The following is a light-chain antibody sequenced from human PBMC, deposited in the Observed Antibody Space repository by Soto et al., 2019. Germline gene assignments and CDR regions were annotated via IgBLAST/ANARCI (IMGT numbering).Light chain of an antibody. CDR1: SSNIGSNY. V-gene: IGLV1-44*01. J-gene: IGLJ3*02. CDR2: SNN. CDR3: AAWDDSLNGFWV. Sequence: QSVLTQPPSASGTPGQRVTISCSGSSSNIGSNYVNWYQQHPGTAPKLLIYSNNQRPSGVPDRFSGSKSGTSGSLAISGLQSEDEADYYCAAWDDSLNGFWVFGGGTKLTVL.